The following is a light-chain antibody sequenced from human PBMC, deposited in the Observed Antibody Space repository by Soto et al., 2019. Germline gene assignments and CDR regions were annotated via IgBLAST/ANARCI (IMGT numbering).Light chain of an antibody. CDR3: QQYTTSPFT. Sequence: EIVLTQSPGTLSLSPGERATLYCRASQSVGSNYLAWYQQKPGQAPRVLIYGASSRATGIPDRFSGSGSGADFTLTISRLEPEDFAVYYCQQYTTSPFTFGPGTKVIS. CDR1: QSVGSNY. CDR2: GAS. V-gene: IGKV3-20*01. J-gene: IGKJ3*01.